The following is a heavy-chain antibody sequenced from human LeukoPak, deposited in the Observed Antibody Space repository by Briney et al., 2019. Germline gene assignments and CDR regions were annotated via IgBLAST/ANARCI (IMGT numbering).Heavy chain of an antibody. J-gene: IGHJ5*02. CDR2: IYTSGST. V-gene: IGHV4-61*02. CDR3: AREYFRYSDP. Sequence: SETLSLTCTVSGGSISSGSYYWSWIRQPAGKGLEWIGRIYTSGSTNYNPSLKSRVTISVDTSKNQFSLKLSSVTAADTAVYYCAREYFRYSDPWGQGTLVTVSS. D-gene: IGHD3-9*01. CDR1: GGSISSGSYY.